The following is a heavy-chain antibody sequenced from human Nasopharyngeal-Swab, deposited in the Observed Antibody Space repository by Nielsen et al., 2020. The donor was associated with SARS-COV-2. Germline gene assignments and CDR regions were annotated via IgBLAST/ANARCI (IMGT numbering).Heavy chain of an antibody. J-gene: IGHJ1*01. D-gene: IGHD3-22*01. CDR3: AKDGLYYYDSSAHPAEYFQN. V-gene: IGHV3-23*01. Sequence: GESLKISCAASGFTFSSYEMNWVRQSPGKGLEWVSNIGGSGTSTYYADSVKGRFTISRDNFKNALFLQMNSLRADDTAVYYCAKDGLYYYDSSAHPAEYFQNWGQGTLVTVSS. CDR2: IGGSGTST. CDR1: GFTFSSYE.